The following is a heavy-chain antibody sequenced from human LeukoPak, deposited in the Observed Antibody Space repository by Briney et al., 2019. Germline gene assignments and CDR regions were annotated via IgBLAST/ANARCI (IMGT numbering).Heavy chain of an antibody. V-gene: IGHV4-39*01. CDR1: GGSIRSSYYY. D-gene: IGHD5-12*01. J-gene: IGHJ4*02. Sequence: SETLSLTCTVSGGSIRSSYYYWGWIRQPPGKGLEWIGSIYDSGSTYYNPSLKSRVTISVDTSKNQFSLKLNSVTAADTAVYYCARVAGDDDYWGQGTLVTVSS. CDR2: IYDSGST. CDR3: ARVAGDDDY.